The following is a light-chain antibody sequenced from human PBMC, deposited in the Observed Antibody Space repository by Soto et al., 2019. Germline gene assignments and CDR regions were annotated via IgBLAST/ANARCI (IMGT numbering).Light chain of an antibody. J-gene: IGKJ1*01. V-gene: IGKV1-8*01. CDR3: QQYYSYLPP. Sequence: AIRMTQSPSSLSASTGDRVTITCRASQGISSYLAWYQQKPGKAPKLLIYAASTLQSGVPSRFSGSGSGTDFTLTLSCLQSEDFATYYCQQYYSYLPPFGQGTKVEIK. CDR1: QGISSY. CDR2: AAS.